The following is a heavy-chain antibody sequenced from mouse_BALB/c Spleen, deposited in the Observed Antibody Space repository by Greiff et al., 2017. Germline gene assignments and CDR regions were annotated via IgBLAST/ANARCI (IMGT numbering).Heavy chain of an antibody. CDR2: ISTYYGDA. Sequence: VQRVESGAELVRPGVSVKISCKGSGYTFTDYAMHWVKQSHAKSLEWIGVISTYYGDASYNQKFKGKATMTVDKSSSTAYMELARLKSEDSAIYYCARLGTYGGYWGQGTTLTVSS. J-gene: IGHJ2*01. CDR1: GYTFTDYA. D-gene: IGHD1-1*02. CDR3: ARLGTYGGY. V-gene: IGHV1S137*01.